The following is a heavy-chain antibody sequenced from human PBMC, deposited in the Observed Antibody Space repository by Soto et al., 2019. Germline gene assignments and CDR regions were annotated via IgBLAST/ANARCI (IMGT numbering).Heavy chain of an antibody. CDR2: IYGGGGT. J-gene: IGHJ4*02. D-gene: IGHD3-22*01. CDR1: GFTVSSNY. Sequence: EVQLVESGGGLIQPGGSLRLSCAASGFTVSSNYMSWVRQAPGKGREGVSVIYGGGGTYYADSVKGRFTISRDNSKNTLYLQMNSLRAEDTAVYYCAREGRDESSGYYSHDWGQGTLVTVSS. V-gene: IGHV3-53*01. CDR3: AREGRDESSGYYSHD.